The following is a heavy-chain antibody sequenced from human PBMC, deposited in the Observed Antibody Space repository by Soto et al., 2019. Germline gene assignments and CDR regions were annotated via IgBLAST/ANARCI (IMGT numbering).Heavy chain of an antibody. J-gene: IGHJ3*02. D-gene: IGHD6-13*01. CDR2: INHSGST. CDR3: ARGSSWLDAFDI. Sequence: TSETLSLTCAVYGGSFSGYYWSWIRQPPGKGLEWIGEINHSGSTNYNPSLKSRVTISVDTSKNQFSLKLSSVTAADTGVYYCARGSSWLDAFDIWGQGTMVTVSS. V-gene: IGHV4-34*01. CDR1: GGSFSGYY.